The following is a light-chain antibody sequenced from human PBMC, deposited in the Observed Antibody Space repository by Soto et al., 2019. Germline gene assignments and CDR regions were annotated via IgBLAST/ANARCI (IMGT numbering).Light chain of an antibody. CDR3: QQYNSYSPFT. Sequence: DIQMTQPHSTLSASVGDRVTVTCRASQSISRWLAWYQQKPGKAPKLLIYDAANLESGVPSRFSGRGSGTEFTLTISSLQPDDFATYYFQQYNSYSPFTVGPGTKVDIK. J-gene: IGKJ3*01. CDR1: QSISRW. V-gene: IGKV1-5*01. CDR2: DAA.